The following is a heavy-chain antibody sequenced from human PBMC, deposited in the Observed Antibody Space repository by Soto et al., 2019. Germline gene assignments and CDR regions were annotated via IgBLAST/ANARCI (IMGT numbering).Heavy chain of an antibody. CDR1: GFAVSSKY. Sequence: EVQLVESGGGLIQPGGSLRLSCAASGFAVSSKYMTWVRQAPGKGLEWVSVIYGGGTTYYADSGKGRFTISRDTSKNTLYLQMNSLRAEDTAGYYCVTTTGGPGFDFWGEGTLVSVSS. V-gene: IGHV3-53*01. J-gene: IGHJ4*02. CDR2: IYGGGTT. CDR3: VTTTGGPGFDF.